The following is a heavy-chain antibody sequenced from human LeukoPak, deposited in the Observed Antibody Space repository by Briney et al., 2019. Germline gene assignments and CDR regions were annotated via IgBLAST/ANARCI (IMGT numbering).Heavy chain of an antibody. Sequence: SETLSLTCAVYGGSFRGYYWRWIRQPPGKGREGVGEMNHSGSTNYNPPLQSRVTIPVDTSHNQYSLNLSSVTAADTAVYYCARISRSYGDIKYHYYYYMDVWGKGPTVTVSS. D-gene: IGHD4-17*01. J-gene: IGHJ6*03. CDR3: ARISRSYGDIKYHYYYYMDV. V-gene: IGHV4-34*01. CDR1: GGSFRGYY. CDR2: MNHSGST.